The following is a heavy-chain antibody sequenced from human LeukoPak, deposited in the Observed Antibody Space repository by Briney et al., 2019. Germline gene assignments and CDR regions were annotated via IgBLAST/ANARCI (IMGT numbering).Heavy chain of an antibody. Sequence: SETLSLTCTVSGDSISTYSWSWIRPPPGRGLECIAYIHYRGRMTYNGFVRSRVTISVDTSRNQFSLKLSCVTAEDTAVYYCARSRSGYSYGHGAFEIWGQGTMVTVSS. D-gene: IGHD5-18*01. CDR3: ARSRSGYSYGHGAFEI. J-gene: IGHJ3*02. CDR1: GDSISTYS. CDR2: IHYRGRM. V-gene: IGHV4-59*01.